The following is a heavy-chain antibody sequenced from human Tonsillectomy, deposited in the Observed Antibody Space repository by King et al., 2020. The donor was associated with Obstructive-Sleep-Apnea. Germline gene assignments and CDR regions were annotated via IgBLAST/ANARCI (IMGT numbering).Heavy chain of an antibody. V-gene: IGHV3-11*01. J-gene: IGHJ6*02. CDR3: ASDVSHSNSRIYYYGMDV. CDR2: ISSSGSSI. Sequence: VQLQESAGGLVEPGGSLRLSCAASGFTFSDYYMSWIRQAPGKGLKWVSSISSSGSSIYYAGSVKGRFTISRDNAKNSLYLQMYSLRAEDTAVYYCASDVSHSNSRIYYYGMDVWGQGTTVTVSS. CDR1: GFTFSDYY. D-gene: IGHD2/OR15-2a*01.